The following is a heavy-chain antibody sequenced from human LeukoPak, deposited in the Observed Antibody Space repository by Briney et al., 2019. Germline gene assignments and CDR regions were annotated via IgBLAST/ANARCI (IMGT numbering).Heavy chain of an antibody. CDR2: IVDSDGSA. CDR3: AKDSSVTRGGGWYFDY. Sequence: GGSLRLSCAASGFTFSSYAMSWVRQAPGKGLDWVSGIVDSDGSAYYADSVRARFTISRDNSKNTLYLQMNSLRAEDTAVYYCAKDSSVTRGGGWYFDYWGPGPLVTVSP. J-gene: IGHJ4*02. CDR1: GFTFSSYA. V-gene: IGHV3-23*01. D-gene: IGHD4-17*01.